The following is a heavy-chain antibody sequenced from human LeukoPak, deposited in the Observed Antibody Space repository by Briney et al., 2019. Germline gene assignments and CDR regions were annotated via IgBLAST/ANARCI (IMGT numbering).Heavy chain of an antibody. D-gene: IGHD3-22*01. CDR1: GFSISNYY. CDR2: IYATGNT. CDR3: ARHSDSPNYPDTDSFDL. J-gene: IGHJ3*01. V-gene: IGHV3-53*01. Sequence: GGSLRLSCAASGFSISNYYMFWARQAPGKGLEWVSVIYATGNTYYANSVKGRFTISRDNSENTLYLQMNSLRVGDTAVYYCARHSDSPNYPDTDSFDLWGQETTVTVSS.